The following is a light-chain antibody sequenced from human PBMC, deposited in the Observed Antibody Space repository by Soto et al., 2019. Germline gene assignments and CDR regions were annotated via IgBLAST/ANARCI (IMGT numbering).Light chain of an antibody. CDR3: LMYYGGVWV. CDR1: TGVVTSGYY. CDR2: GAS. V-gene: IGLV7-43*01. Sequence: QAVVTQEPSLTVSPGGTVTLTCASSTGVVTSGYYPSWFQQKPGQAPRALIYGASNKHSWTPARFSGSLLGGKAALTLSGVQPEDEADYYCLMYYGGVWVFGGGTQLTVL. J-gene: IGLJ3*02.